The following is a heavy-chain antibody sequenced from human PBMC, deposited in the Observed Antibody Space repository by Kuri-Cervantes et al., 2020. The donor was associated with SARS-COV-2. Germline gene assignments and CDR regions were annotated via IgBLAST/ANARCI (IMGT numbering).Heavy chain of an antibody. CDR1: GGSISSSSYY. V-gene: IGHV4-39*07. D-gene: IGHD5-18*01. J-gene: IGHJ4*02. Sequence: SETLSLTCTVSGGSISSSSYYWGWIRQPPGKGLEWIGSMYHSGSTYYNPSLKSRVTISVDTSKNQFSLKLSSVTAADTAVYYCASRGRGYSYGYVHWGQGTLVTVSS. CDR3: ASRGRGYSYGYVH. CDR2: MYHSGST.